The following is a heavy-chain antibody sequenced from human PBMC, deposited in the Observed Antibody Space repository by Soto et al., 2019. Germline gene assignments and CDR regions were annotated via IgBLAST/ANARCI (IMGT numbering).Heavy chain of an antibody. J-gene: IGHJ3*02. Sequence: QITLKESGPTLVKPTQTLTLTCTFSGFSLSTSGVGVGWIRQPPGKALERLALIYWDDDKRYSPSLKSRLTITKDTSKNQLVLTMTNMDPVDTATYYCAHSAYYYDSSGQGNAFDIWGQGTMVTVSS. CDR2: IYWDDDK. V-gene: IGHV2-5*02. CDR1: GFSLSTSGVG. D-gene: IGHD3-22*01. CDR3: AHSAYYYDSSGQGNAFDI.